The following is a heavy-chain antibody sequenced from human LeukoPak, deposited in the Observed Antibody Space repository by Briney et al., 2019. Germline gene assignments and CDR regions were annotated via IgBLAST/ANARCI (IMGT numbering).Heavy chain of an antibody. CDR1: GGSISSCY. J-gene: IGHJ4*02. D-gene: IGHD6-13*01. CDR2: IYYSGST. Sequence: PSETLSLTCTVSGGSISSCYWSWIRQPPGKGLEWIGYIYYSGSTNYNPSLKSRVTISVDKSKNQFSLKLSSVTAADTAVYYCASRIAAAGTCFDYWGQGTLVTVSS. CDR3: ASRIAAAGTCFDY. V-gene: IGHV4-59*12.